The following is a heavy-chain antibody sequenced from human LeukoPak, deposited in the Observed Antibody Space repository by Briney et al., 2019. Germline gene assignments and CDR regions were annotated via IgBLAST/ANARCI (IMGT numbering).Heavy chain of an antibody. CDR1: GGTFSSYA. V-gene: IGHV1-69*04. CDR3: ARDVEGATFDY. D-gene: IGHD1-26*01. CDR2: IIPILGIA. J-gene: IGHJ4*02. Sequence: SAKVSCKASGGTFSSYAISWVRQAPGQGLEWMGRIIPILGIANYAQKFQGRVTITADKSTSTAYMELSSLRSEDTAVYYCARDVEGATFDYWGQGTLVTVSS.